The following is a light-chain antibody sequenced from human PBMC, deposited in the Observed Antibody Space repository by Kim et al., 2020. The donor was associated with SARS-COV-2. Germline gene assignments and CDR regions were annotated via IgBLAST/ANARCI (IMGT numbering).Light chain of an antibody. V-gene: IGLV2-14*01. Sequence: QSALTQPASVSGSPGQSITISCTGTSSDVGAYNYVSWYQQHPGKAPKLMIYDVNKRPSGVSNRFSGSKSGNTASLTISGLQAEDEADYYCTSHTTSSTWVFGGGTQLNVL. CDR2: DVN. CDR3: TSHTTSSTWV. CDR1: SSDVGAYNY. J-gene: IGLJ3*02.